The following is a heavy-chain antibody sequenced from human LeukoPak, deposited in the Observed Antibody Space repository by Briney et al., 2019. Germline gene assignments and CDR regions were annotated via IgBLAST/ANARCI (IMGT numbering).Heavy chain of an antibody. Sequence: PGGSLRLSCAASGFTFSSYAMSWVRQAPGKGLEWVSAISGSGGSTSDSVKGRFTISRDNSKNTLYLQMNSLRAEDTAVYYCAKFIVGATSRYFDYWGQGTLVTVSS. V-gene: IGHV3-23*01. CDR3: AKFIVGATSRYFDY. CDR2: ISGSGGST. J-gene: IGHJ4*02. CDR1: GFTFSSYA. D-gene: IGHD1-26*01.